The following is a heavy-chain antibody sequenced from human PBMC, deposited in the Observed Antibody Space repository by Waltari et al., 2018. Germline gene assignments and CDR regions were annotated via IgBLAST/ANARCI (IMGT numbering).Heavy chain of an antibody. CDR1: GFTFSSYP. J-gene: IGHJ4*02. Sequence: EVQLVESGGGLVQPGGSLRLSCAASGFTFSSYPMSWVRQAPGKGLEWVSGFSGGGGSTYYADSVRGRFTISRDNSKNTLYLLMNSLRVEDTAVYFCAKDMGIGGDRNIVVDYWGQGTLVTVSS. CDR2: FSGGGGST. D-gene: IGHD2-15*01. CDR3: AKDMGIGGDRNIVVDY. V-gene: IGHV3-23*04.